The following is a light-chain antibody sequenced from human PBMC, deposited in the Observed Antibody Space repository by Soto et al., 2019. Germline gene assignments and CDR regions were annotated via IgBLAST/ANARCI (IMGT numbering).Light chain of an antibody. CDR2: DAS. J-gene: IGKJ3*01. CDR3: HQRSTWPFT. Sequence: EIVLTQSPATLSLSPEERATISCRASQRISSYLAWYQQKPDQAPRLLIYDASNRATGIPARFSGSGSGTDFTLTISSLEPEDFAVYYCHQRSTWPFTFGPGTKVDIK. V-gene: IGKV3-11*01. CDR1: QRISSY.